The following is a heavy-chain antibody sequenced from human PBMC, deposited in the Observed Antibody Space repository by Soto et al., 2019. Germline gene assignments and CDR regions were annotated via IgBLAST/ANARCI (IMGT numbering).Heavy chain of an antibody. CDR1: GFTFSSYA. J-gene: IGHJ4*02. D-gene: IGHD2-2*01. V-gene: IGHV3-23*01. CDR3: AKDPPRPDIVVVPAADDDY. CDR2: ISGSGGST. Sequence: HPGGSLRLSCAASGFTFSSYAMSWVRQAPGKGLEWVSAISGSGGSTYYADSVKGRFTISRDNSKNTLYLQMNSLRAEDTAVYYCAKDPPRPDIVVVPAADDDYWGQGTLVTVSS.